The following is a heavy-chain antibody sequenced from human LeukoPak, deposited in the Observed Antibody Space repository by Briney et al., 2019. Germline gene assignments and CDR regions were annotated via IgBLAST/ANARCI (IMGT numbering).Heavy chain of an antibody. D-gene: IGHD3-22*01. CDR3: ARVTGYMIEDYFDY. CDR1: GGSISSYY. V-gene: IGHV4-59*01. CDR2: IYYSGST. J-gene: IGHJ4*02. Sequence: PSETLSLTCTVSGGSISSYYWSWIRQPPGKGLEWIGYIYYSGSTNYKPSLKSRVTISVETSKNQFSLKLRSVTAADTAVYYWARVTGYMIEDYFDYWGQGTLVTVSS.